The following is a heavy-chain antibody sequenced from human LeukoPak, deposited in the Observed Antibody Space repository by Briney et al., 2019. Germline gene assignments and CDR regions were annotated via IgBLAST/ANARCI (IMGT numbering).Heavy chain of an antibody. CDR1: GFTVSSNY. D-gene: IGHD4-17*01. V-gene: IGHV3-66*01. CDR2: IYSGGST. CDR3: ARASYGEEFDY. Sequence: GGFLRLSCAASGFTVSSNYMSWVRQAPGKGLEWVSVIYSGGSTYYADSVKGRFTISRDNSKNTLYLQMNSLRAEDTAVYYCARASYGEEFDYWGQGTLVTVSS. J-gene: IGHJ4*02.